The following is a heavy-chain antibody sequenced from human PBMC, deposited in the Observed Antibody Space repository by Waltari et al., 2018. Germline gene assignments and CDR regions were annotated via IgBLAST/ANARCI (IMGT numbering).Heavy chain of an antibody. CDR3: AKDHSSGWPYYFDY. J-gene: IGHJ4*02. CDR1: GFTFRSSA. D-gene: IGHD6-19*01. CDR2: ISGSGGST. V-gene: IGHV3-23*01. Sequence: EVQLLESGGGLVQPGGSLRLSCAASGFTFRSSAIRGVGQAPGKGLEWVSAISGSGGSTYYGDSVKGRFTISRDNSKNTLYLQMNSLRAEDTAVYYCAKDHSSGWPYYFDYWGQGTLVTVSS.